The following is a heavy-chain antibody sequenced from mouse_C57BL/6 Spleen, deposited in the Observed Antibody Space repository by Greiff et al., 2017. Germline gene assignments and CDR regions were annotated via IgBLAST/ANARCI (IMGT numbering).Heavy chain of an antibody. D-gene: IGHD2-2*01. Sequence: QVQLQQSGAELVKPGASVKISCKASGYAFSSYWMNWVKPRPGKGLVRIGQIYPGDGDTNYNGKFKGKATLTADKSSSTAYMQLSSLTSEDSAVYFCARSGYEDYAMDYWGQGTSVTVSS. CDR1: GYAFSSYW. J-gene: IGHJ4*01. CDR3: ARSGYEDYAMDY. CDR2: IYPGDGDT. V-gene: IGHV1-80*01.